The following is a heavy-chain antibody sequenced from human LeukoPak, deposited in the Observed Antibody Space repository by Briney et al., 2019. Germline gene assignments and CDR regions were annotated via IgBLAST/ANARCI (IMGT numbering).Heavy chain of an antibody. V-gene: IGHV3-30*02. CDR3: AKSPVRYFDWLSGVYFDY. J-gene: IGHJ4*02. CDR1: GFSFSNYG. D-gene: IGHD3-9*01. Sequence: PGGSLRLSCAASGFSFSNYGMHWVRQAPGKGLEWVAFIRFDGSDRYYTDSVKGRFTLYRDISRNTLYLQMNSLRAEDTAVYYCAKSPVRYFDWLSGVYFDYWGQGTLVTVSS. CDR2: IRFDGSDR.